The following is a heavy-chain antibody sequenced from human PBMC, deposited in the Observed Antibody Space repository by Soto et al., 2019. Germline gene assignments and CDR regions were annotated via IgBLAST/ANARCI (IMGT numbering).Heavy chain of an antibody. D-gene: IGHD4-17*01. CDR1: GYSFTSYW. CDR3: ARHPLDYGGNPGDGY. CDR2: IDPSDSYT. Sequence: GESLKISCKGSGYSFTSYWISWVRQMPGKGLEWMGRIDPSDSYTNYSPSFQGHVTISADKSISTAYLQWSSLKASDTAMYYCARHPLDYGGNPGDGYWGQGTLVTVSS. V-gene: IGHV5-10-1*01. J-gene: IGHJ4*02.